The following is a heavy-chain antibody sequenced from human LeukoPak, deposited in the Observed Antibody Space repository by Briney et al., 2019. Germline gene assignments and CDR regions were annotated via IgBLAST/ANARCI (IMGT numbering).Heavy chain of an antibody. V-gene: IGHV4-39*07. CDR1: GGSISSSSYY. CDR2: IYYSGST. D-gene: IGHD3-22*01. Sequence: KPSETLSLTCTVSGGSISSSSYYWGWIRQPPGKGLEWLGSIYYSGSTYYNPSLKSRVTISVDTSKNQFSLKLSSVTAADTAVYYCARRLYYDSSGYGYFDYWGQGTLVTVSS. CDR3: ARRLYYDSSGYGYFDY. J-gene: IGHJ4*02.